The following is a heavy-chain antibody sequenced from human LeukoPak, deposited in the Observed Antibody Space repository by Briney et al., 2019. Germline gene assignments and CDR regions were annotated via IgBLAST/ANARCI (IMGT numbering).Heavy chain of an antibody. D-gene: IGHD2-15*01. CDR1: GYTFTSYG. CDR2: ISAYNGNT. Sequence: ASVKVSCKASGYTFTSYGISWVRQAPGQGLEWMGWISAYNGNTNYAQKLQGRVTMTTDTSTSTAYMELRSLRSDDTAVYYCARVSSNIVVVVAAIDYWGQGTLVTVSS. V-gene: IGHV1-18*01. CDR3: ARVSSNIVVVVAAIDY. J-gene: IGHJ4*02.